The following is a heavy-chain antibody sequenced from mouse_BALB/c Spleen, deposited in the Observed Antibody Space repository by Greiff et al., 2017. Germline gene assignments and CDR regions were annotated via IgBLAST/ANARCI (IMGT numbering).Heavy chain of an antibody. J-gene: IGHJ4*01. Sequence: EVQVVESGPELVKPGASVKISCKASGYTFTDYNMHWVKQSHGKSLEWIGYIYPYNGGTGYNQKFKSKATLTVDNSSSTAYMELRSLTSEDSAVYYCARFRPRYRGAMDYWGQGTSVTVSS. V-gene: IGHV1S29*02. CDR3: ARFRPRYRGAMDY. CDR1: GYTFTDYN. CDR2: IYPYNGGT. D-gene: IGHD2-14*01.